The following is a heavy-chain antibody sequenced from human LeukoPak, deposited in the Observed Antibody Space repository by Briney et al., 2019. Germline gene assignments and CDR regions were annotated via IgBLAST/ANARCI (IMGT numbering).Heavy chain of an antibody. CDR2: ISSSSSYI. V-gene: IGHV3-21*01. CDR3: AKDARIFGVINYFDS. Sequence: PGGSLRLSCAASEFTFSSYTMHWVRQAPGTGLEWVSSISSSSSYIYYADSVKGRFTISRDNAKNPVFLEMNSLRVDDTAIYYCAKDARIFGVINYFDSWGQGTLVTVSS. CDR1: EFTFSSYT. J-gene: IGHJ4*02. D-gene: IGHD3-3*01.